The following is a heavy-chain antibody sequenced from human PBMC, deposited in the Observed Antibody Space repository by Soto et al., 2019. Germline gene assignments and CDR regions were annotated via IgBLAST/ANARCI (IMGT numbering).Heavy chain of an antibody. Sequence: PGGSLRLSCAASGFPFTNYPMIWVRQAPGKGLEWVSVIFENSGEIHYADSVKGRFIISRDNSKSFLYLHMSSLRAEDTALYFCAVYQQRPSAFDVWGQGTMVTVSS. CDR1: GFPFTNYP. J-gene: IGHJ3*01. CDR3: AVYQQRPSAFDV. D-gene: IGHD3-16*02. CDR2: IFENSGEI. V-gene: IGHV3-23*03.